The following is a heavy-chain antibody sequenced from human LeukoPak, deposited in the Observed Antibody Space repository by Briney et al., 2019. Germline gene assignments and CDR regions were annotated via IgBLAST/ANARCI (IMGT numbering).Heavy chain of an antibody. CDR1: GYTFTSYA. CDR2: INTNTGNP. V-gene: IGHV7-4-1*02. D-gene: IGHD1-26*01. J-gene: IGHJ4*02. Sequence: ASVKVFCKASGYTFTSYAMNWVRQAPGQGLEWMGWINTNTGNPTYAQGFTGRFVFSLDTSVSTAYLQISSLKAEDTAVYYCARTFPGSYYPNFDYWGQGTLVTVSS. CDR3: ARTFPGSYYPNFDY.